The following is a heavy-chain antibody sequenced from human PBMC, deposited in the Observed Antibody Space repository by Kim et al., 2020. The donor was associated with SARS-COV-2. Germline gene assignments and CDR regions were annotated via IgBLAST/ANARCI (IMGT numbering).Heavy chain of an antibody. Sequence: ASVKVSCKASGYTFTDHYIQWVRQAPGQGLEWVGCINANSGGTHYAPKFQGRVTMTRDTSISTAYMELSSLRSDDTALYYCARETVTVTKDFDYWGQGTLVTVSS. CDR2: INANSGGT. CDR1: GYTFTDHY. J-gene: IGHJ4*02. V-gene: IGHV1-2*02. D-gene: IGHD4-4*01. CDR3: ARETVTVTKDFDY.